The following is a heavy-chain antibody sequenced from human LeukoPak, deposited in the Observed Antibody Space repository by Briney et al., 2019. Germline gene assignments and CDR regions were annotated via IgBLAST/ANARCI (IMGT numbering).Heavy chain of an antibody. J-gene: IGHJ4*02. V-gene: IGHV4-34*01. Sequence: SETLSLTCAVYGGSFSGYYWSWIRQPPGKGLEWIGEIDHSGSTNYNPSLKSRVTISVDTSKNQFSLKLSSVTAADTAVYYCARNYGSGASPSDYWGQGTLVTVSS. CDR2: IDHSGST. CDR3: ARNYGSGASPSDY. D-gene: IGHD3-10*01. CDR1: GGSFSGYY.